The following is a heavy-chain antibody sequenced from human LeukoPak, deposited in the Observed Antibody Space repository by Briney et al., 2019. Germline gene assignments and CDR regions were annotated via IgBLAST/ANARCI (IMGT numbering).Heavy chain of an antibody. CDR2: ISYDGSNK. D-gene: IGHD5-12*01. V-gene: IGHV3-30*18. J-gene: IGHJ4*02. CDR3: AKKEVAYDY. CDR1: GVTLSSHG. Sequence: GGSPRLSCAAPGVTLSSHGIHRVRQAPGKGLEWVAVISYDGSNKYYAYSVKGRFTISRDNSKNTLYLQMNSLRAEDTAVYYCAKKEVAYDYWGQGTLVTVSS.